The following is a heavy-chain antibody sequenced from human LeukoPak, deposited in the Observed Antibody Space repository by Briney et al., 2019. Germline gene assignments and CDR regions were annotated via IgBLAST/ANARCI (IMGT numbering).Heavy chain of an antibody. D-gene: IGHD1-26*01. V-gene: IGHV3-7*04. CDR3: ARDHIVGALDY. J-gene: IGHJ4*02. CDR2: MNQDGSEK. CDR1: AFTFSNSW. Sequence: GGSLRLSCAASAFTFSNSWMSWVRQAPGKGLEWLGNMNQDGSEKNHVDSVKGRFTISRDNAKNSLYLQMNSLRAEDTAVYYCARDHIVGALDYWGQGTLVTVSS.